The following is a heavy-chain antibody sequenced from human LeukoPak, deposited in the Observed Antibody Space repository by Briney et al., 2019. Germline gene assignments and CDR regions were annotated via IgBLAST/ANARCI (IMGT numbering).Heavy chain of an antibody. Sequence: GGSLRLSCAASGFTFDDYAMHWVRQAPGKGLEWVSGISWNSGSIGYADSVKGRFTISRDNAKNSLYLQMNSLRAEDTALYYCAKARAGGPYSSSWYVLDYWGQGTLVSVSS. CDR3: AKARAGGPYSSSWYVLDY. CDR2: ISWNSGSI. V-gene: IGHV3-9*01. CDR1: GFTFDDYA. D-gene: IGHD6-13*01. J-gene: IGHJ4*02.